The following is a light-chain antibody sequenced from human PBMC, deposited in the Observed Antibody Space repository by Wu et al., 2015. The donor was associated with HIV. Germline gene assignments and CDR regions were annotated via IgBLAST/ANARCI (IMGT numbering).Light chain of an antibody. CDR1: ASIAGL. V-gene: IGKV1-5*03. CDR3: QQYNMYPWT. J-gene: IGKJ1*01. CDR2: QSS. Sequence: DIQMTQSPSTLSASVGDKITITCRASASIAGLLAWYQQKPGRAPKLLIYQSSTLETGIPSRFSGSGSELTFALTINNLQSDDFATYYCQQYNMYPWTFGNGTKVDI.